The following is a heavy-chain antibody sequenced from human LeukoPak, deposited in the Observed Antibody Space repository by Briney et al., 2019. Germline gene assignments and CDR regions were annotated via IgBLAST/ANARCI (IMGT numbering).Heavy chain of an antibody. J-gene: IGHJ3*02. Sequence: ASVKVSCKASGGTFSSYDIRWVRQAPGQGLEWMGGIIPVFDTANYAQKFQGRVTMTRDTSTSTVYMELSSLRSEDTAVYYCARVKSYYYDTSDKDAFDIWGQGTMVTVSS. CDR1: GGTFSSYD. CDR2: IIPVFDTA. CDR3: ARVKSYYYDTSDKDAFDI. V-gene: IGHV1-69*05. D-gene: IGHD3-22*01.